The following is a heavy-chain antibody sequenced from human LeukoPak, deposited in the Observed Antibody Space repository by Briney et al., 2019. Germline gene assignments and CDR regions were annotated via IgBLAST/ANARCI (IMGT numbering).Heavy chain of an antibody. CDR3: ARLDESEGDY. CDR2: ISGSGGST. V-gene: IGHV3-23*01. CDR1: GFTFSSYA. J-gene: IGHJ4*02. Sequence: GGSLRLSCAASGFTFSSYAMSWVRQAPGKGLEWVSAISGSGGSTYYADSVKGRFTISRDNAKNSLFLQISNLSAEDTAVYYCARLDESEGDYWGQGTLLTVSS.